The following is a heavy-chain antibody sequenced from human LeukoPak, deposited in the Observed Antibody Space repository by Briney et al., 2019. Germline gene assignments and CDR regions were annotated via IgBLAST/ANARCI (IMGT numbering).Heavy chain of an antibody. V-gene: IGHV4-59*08. J-gene: IGHJ4*02. Sequence: PSETLSLTCTVSGGSISSYNWNWIRQPPGKGLEWIGYIYYSGSTNYNPSLKSRVIMSVDTSKNQFSLNLSFVTAAGTAVYYCARHRDGYHFDYWGQGTLVTVSS. CDR1: GGSISSYN. CDR3: ARHRDGYHFDY. CDR2: IYYSGST. D-gene: IGHD6-25*01.